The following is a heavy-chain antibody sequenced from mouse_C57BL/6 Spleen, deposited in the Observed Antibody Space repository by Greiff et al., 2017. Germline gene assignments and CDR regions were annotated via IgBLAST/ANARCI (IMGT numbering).Heavy chain of an antibody. V-gene: IGHV3-6*01. CDR3: ARDFYYYGSSPWFAY. CDR1: GYSITSGYY. D-gene: IGHD1-1*01. J-gene: IGHJ3*01. CDR2: ISYDGSN. Sequence: EVKLVESGPGLVKPSQSLSLTCSVTGYSITSGYYWNWIRQFPGNKLEWMGYISYDGSNNYNPSLKNRISITRDTSKNQFFLKLNSVTTEDTATYYCARDFYYYGSSPWFAYWGQGTLVTVSA.